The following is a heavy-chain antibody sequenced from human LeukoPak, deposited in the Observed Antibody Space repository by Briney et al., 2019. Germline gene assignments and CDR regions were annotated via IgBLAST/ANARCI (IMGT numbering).Heavy chain of an antibody. CDR3: ARDSGSSRYDDWLDP. CDR2: IYHSGTS. J-gene: IGHJ5*01. V-gene: IGHV4-38-2*02. CDR1: GHSISSGYY. Sequence: KTSETLSLTCSVSGHSISSGYYWGWIRQPPGKGLQWIGNIYHSGTSYSNPSLKSRLTMSVDTSKNQFSLKLSSVTAADTAVYYCARDSGSSRYDDWLDPWGQGTLVTVSS. D-gene: IGHD2-15*01.